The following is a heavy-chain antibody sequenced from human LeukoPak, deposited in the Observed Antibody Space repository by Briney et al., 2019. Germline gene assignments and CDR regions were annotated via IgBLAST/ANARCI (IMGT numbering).Heavy chain of an antibody. J-gene: IGHJ4*02. CDR1: GFTFSTYA. D-gene: IGHD1-7*01. V-gene: IGHV3-23*01. Sequence: GGSLRLSCAASGFTFSTYAMSWVRQAPGKGLEWVSGISGSGASTYYADSVKGRFTISRDNSKNTLYMQMNSLRDEDTAVYYCAKISITGTQDDYWGQGTLVTVSS. CDR2: ISGSGAST. CDR3: AKISITGTQDDY.